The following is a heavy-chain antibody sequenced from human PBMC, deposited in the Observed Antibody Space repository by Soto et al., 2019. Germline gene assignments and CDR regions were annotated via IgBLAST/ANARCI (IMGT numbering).Heavy chain of an antibody. CDR3: ARGKYSSGWYYYFDY. Sequence: GGSLRLACAAAAFTFSRYWMIWVRQAPGKGLEWVANIKQHGSEKYYVDSVKGRFTITRDNAKNSLYLQMNSLRAEDTAVYYCARGKYSSGWYYYFDYWGQGTLVTVSS. CDR2: IKQHGSEK. CDR1: AFTFSRYW. J-gene: IGHJ4*02. D-gene: IGHD6-19*01. V-gene: IGHV3-7*01.